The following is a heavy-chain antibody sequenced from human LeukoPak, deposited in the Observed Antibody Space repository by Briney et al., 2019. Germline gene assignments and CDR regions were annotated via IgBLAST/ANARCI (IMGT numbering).Heavy chain of an antibody. CDR1: GFTFSSYG. D-gene: IGHD3-16*01. CDR2: ISYDGSNK. CDR3: AKGMITFGGSEIYYMDV. V-gene: IGHV3-30*18. Sequence: GGSLRLSCAASGFTFSSYGMNWVRQAPGKGLEWVAVISYDGSNKYYADSVKGRFTISRDNSKNTLYLQMNSLRAEDTAVYYCAKGMITFGGSEIYYMDVWGKGTTVTVSS. J-gene: IGHJ6*03.